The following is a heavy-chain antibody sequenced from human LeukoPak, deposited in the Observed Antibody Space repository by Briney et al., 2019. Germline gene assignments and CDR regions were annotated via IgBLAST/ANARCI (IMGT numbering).Heavy chain of an antibody. V-gene: IGHV3-21*01. J-gene: IGHJ3*02. CDR2: ISSSSYI. CDR3: AKGMSSGWYVAFDI. Sequence: GGSLRLSCAASGFTFSSYSMNWVRQAPGKGLEWVSSISSSSYIYYADSVKGRFTISRDNSKNTLYLQMNSLRAEDTAVYYCAKGMSSGWYVAFDIWGQGTMVTVSS. CDR1: GFTFSSYS. D-gene: IGHD6-19*01.